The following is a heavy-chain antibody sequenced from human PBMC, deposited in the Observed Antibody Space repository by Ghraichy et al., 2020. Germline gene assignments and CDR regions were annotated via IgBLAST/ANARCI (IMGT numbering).Heavy chain of an antibody. CDR3: ARGGTMIVVVRGDWFDP. CDR1: GYTFTSYY. D-gene: IGHD3-22*01. Sequence: ASVKVSCKASGYTFTSYYMHWVRQAPGQGLEWMGIINPSGGSTSYAQKFQGRVTMTRDTSTSTVYMELSSLRSEDTAVYYCARGGTMIVVVRGDWFDPWGQGTLVTVSS. V-gene: IGHV1-46*01. J-gene: IGHJ5*02. CDR2: INPSGGST.